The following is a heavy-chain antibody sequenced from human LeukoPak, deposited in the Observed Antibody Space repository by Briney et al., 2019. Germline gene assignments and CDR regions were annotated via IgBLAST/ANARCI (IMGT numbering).Heavy chain of an antibody. J-gene: IGHJ5*02. V-gene: IGHV4-38-2*02. CDR2: IYHSGST. CDR1: GYSISSGYY. D-gene: IGHD3-10*01. CDR3: AREGYYYGSGALNWFDP. Sequence: SETLSLTCTVSGYSISSGYYWGWIRQPPGKGLEWIGSIYHSGSTYYNPSLKSRITISVDTSKNQFSLKLSSVTAADTAVYYCAREGYYYGSGALNWFDPWGQGTLVTVSS.